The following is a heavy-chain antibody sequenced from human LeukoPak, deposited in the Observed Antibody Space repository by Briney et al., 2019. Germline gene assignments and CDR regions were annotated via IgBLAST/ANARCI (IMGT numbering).Heavy chain of an antibody. J-gene: IGHJ5*02. Sequence: SETLSLTCTVSGGSISSYYWSWIRQPAGKGLEWIGRIYTSRSTNYNPSLKSRVTMSVDTSKNQFSLKLSSVTAADTAVYYCARVVAAAGRVWFDPWGQGTLVTVSS. V-gene: IGHV4-4*07. CDR1: GGSISSYY. CDR2: IYTSRST. CDR3: ARVVAAAGRVWFDP. D-gene: IGHD6-13*01.